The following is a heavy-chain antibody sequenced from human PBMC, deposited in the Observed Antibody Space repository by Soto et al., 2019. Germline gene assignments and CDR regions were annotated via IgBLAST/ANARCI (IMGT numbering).Heavy chain of an antibody. J-gene: IGHJ4*02. Sequence: PGGSLRLSCADSGFTFSSFAMSWVRQAPGKGLEWVSTVSVSGGSTYYADSVKGRFTISRDNSNNTMYLQMDSLRADDTAVYYCAKPNLYCSSTSCYDYWGQGTLVTVSS. D-gene: IGHD2-2*01. CDR1: GFTFSSFA. CDR3: AKPNLYCSSTSCYDY. CDR2: VSVSGGST. V-gene: IGHV3-23*01.